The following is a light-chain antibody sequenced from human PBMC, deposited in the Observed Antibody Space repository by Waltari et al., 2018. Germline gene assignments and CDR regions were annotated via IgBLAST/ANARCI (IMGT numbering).Light chain of an antibody. Sequence: SSKLTQTPSLAVSPGQTASITCSRENMSHKYVCWYPQKTGQSPELVIYQDYKAPSGIPERFSGSNSGDTATLTISGTQPMDEADYYCQAWDDTTAWVVGGGTKLTVL. J-gene: IGLJ3*02. V-gene: IGLV3-1*01. CDR2: QDY. CDR1: NMSHKY. CDR3: QAWDDTTAWV.